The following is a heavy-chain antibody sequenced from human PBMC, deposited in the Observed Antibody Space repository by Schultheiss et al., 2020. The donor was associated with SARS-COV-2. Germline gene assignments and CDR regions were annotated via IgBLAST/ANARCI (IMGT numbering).Heavy chain of an antibody. V-gene: IGHV4-59*10. Sequence: SETLSLTCAVYGGSFSSYYWSWIRQPAGKGLEWIGRIYTSGSTNYNPSLKSRVTISVDTSKNQFSLKLSSVTAADTAVYYCARVGCSSTSCYSGQGAFDIWGQGTMVTVSS. CDR3: ARVGCSSTSCYSGQGAFDI. CDR2: IYTSGST. D-gene: IGHD2-2*02. CDR1: GGSFSSYY. J-gene: IGHJ3*02.